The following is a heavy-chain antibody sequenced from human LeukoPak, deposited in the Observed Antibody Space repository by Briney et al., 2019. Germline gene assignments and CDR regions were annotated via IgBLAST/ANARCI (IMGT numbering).Heavy chain of an antibody. Sequence: PGGSLRLSCAASGFTVSNNYMSWVRQAPRKGLEWVSVIYSGGSTYYADSVKGRFTISRDNSKNTLYLQMSSLRAEDTAVYYCAKDPIYDSSGYFDYWGQGTLVTVSS. CDR2: IYSGGST. CDR1: GFTVSNNY. D-gene: IGHD3-22*01. V-gene: IGHV3-53*01. J-gene: IGHJ4*02. CDR3: AKDPIYDSSGYFDY.